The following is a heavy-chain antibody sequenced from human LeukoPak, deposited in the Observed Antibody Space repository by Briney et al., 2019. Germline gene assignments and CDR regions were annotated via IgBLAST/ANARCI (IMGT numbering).Heavy chain of an antibody. CDR3: AELRTSL. Sequence: GSLRLSCAASGFTFSSYGMHWVRQAPGKGLEWVAFIRYDGSNKYYADSVKGRFTISRDNSKNTLYLQMNSLRAEDTAVYYYAELRTSLWGQGTLVTVSS. CDR2: IRYDGSNK. CDR1: GFTFSSYG. J-gene: IGHJ4*02. D-gene: IGHD4-17*01. V-gene: IGHV3-30*02.